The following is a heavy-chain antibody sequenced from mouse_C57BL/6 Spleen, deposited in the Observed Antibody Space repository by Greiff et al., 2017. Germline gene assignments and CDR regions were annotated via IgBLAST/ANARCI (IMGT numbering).Heavy chain of an antibody. V-gene: IGHV1-55*01. Sequence: QVQLQQPGAELVKPGASVKMSCKASGYTFTSYWITWVKQRPGQGLEWIGDIYPGSGSTNYNEKFKSKATLTVDTSSSTAYLQLSSLTSEDSAVYYCARNGVAKGADYWGQGTTLTVSS. J-gene: IGHJ2*01. D-gene: IGHD1-1*01. CDR2: IYPGSGST. CDR3: ARNGVAKGADY. CDR1: GYTFTSYW.